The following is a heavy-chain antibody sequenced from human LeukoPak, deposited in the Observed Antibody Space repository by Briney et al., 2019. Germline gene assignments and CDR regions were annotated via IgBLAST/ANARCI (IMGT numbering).Heavy chain of an antibody. CDR3: AREGEIGYDLSDY. D-gene: IGHD5-12*01. CDR1: GYTFTNYY. V-gene: IGHV1-46*01. J-gene: IGHJ4*02. Sequence: PGASVKVSCKASGYTFTNYYMNWVRQAPGQGLEWMGIINPSGGSTSYAQKFQGRVTVTRDTSTSTVYMELSSLRSEDTAMYYCAREGEIGYDLSDYWGQGTLVTASS. CDR2: INPSGGST.